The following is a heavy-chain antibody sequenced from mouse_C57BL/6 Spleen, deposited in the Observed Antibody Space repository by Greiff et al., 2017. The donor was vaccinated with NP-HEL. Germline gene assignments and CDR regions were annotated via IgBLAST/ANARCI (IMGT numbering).Heavy chain of an antibody. CDR2: INPYNGDT. V-gene: IGHV1-20*01. J-gene: IGHJ2*01. CDR1: GYSFTGYF. D-gene: IGHD6-2*01. CDR3: ASGGFSVDY. Sequence: EVQLVESGPELVKPGDSVKISCKASGYSFTGYFMNWVMQSHGKSLEWIGRINPYNGDTFYNQKFKGKATLTVDKSSSTAHMELRSLTSEDSAVYYCASGGFSVDYWGQGTTLTVSS.